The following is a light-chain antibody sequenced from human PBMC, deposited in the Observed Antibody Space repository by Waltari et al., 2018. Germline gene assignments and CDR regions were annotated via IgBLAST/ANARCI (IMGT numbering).Light chain of an antibody. CDR1: QSVNTW. Sequence: DIQMTQSPSTLSASVGDRVPITCRASQSVNTWLAWYQKKPGKAPKALIYRASSLESGVPSRFSGSGSGTEFTLTISSLQPDDFATYYCQQYNSFSSFPFGGGTKVEIK. CDR2: RAS. V-gene: IGKV1-5*03. J-gene: IGKJ4*01. CDR3: QQYNSFSSFP.